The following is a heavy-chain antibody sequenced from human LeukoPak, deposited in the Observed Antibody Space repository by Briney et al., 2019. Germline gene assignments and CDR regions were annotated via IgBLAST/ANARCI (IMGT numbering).Heavy chain of an antibody. CDR3: AGEGGYDSSGYYNALDAFDI. V-gene: IGHV4-30-2*01. D-gene: IGHD3-22*01. CDR2: IYHSGST. J-gene: IGHJ3*02. Sequence: SETLSLTCAVSGGSISSGGYSWSWIRQPPGKGLEWIGYIYHSGSTYYNPSLKSRVTISVDRSKNQFSLKLSSVTAADTAVYYCAGEGGYDSSGYYNALDAFDIWGQGTMVTVSS. CDR1: GGSISSGGYS.